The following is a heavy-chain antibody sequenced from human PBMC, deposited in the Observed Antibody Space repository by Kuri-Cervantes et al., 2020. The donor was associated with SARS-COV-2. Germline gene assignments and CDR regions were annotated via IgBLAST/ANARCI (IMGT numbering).Heavy chain of an antibody. D-gene: IGHD3/OR15-3a*01. Sequence: GESLKISCAASGFTVSSNYMSWVRQAPGKGLEWVSVIYSGGSTYYADSVKGRFTISRDNAKNSLYLQMNSLRAEDTAVYYCASGLTRDYWGQGTLVTVSS. CDR2: IYSGGST. CDR3: ASGLTRDY. V-gene: IGHV3-53*01. CDR1: GFTVSSNY. J-gene: IGHJ4*02.